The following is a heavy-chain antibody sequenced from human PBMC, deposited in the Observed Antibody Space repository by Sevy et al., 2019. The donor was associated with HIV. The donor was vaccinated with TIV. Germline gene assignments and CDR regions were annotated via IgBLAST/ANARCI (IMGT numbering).Heavy chain of an antibody. CDR1: GFTFNNAW. D-gene: IGHD3-22*01. Sequence: GGSLRRSCAASGFTFNNAWMSWVRQAPGKGLEWVGRIKSKTDGGTTDYATPVKGRFTISRDDSKNTLYMQMNSVKNEDTAVYYWTTGAYYYDSGGYRGFDYWGQGTLVTVSS. CDR2: IKSKTDGGTT. J-gene: IGHJ4*02. CDR3: TTGAYYYDSGGYRGFDY. V-gene: IGHV3-15*01.